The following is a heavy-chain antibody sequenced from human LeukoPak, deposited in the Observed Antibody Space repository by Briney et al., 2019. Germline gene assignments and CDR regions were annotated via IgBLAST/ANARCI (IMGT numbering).Heavy chain of an antibody. J-gene: IGHJ5*02. CDR2: ISGSGGST. D-gene: IGHD6-19*01. CDR3: AKSHRRLAVAGNWFDL. V-gene: IGHV3-23*01. CDR1: GFTFSSYA. Sequence: PGGSLRLSCAASGFTFSSYAISWVRQAPGKGLEWVSAISGSGGSTYYADSVKGRFTIARDDCKNTLYLQMNTLRAEDTAVYYCAKSHRRLAVAGNWFDLWGQGTLVTVSS.